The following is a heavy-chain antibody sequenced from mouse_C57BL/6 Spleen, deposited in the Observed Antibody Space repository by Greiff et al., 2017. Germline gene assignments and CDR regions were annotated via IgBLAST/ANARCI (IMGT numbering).Heavy chain of an antibody. Sequence: EVQGVESGGGLVKPGGSLKLSCAASGFTFSSYTMSWVRQTPETRLEWVATISGGGGNNYYPDSVKGRFTISRDNAKNTLYLQMSSLRSEDTALYYCARSDSSGPFAYWGQGTLVTVSA. CDR3: ARSDSSGPFAY. CDR1: GFTFSSYT. V-gene: IGHV5-9*01. J-gene: IGHJ3*01. CDR2: ISGGGGNN. D-gene: IGHD3-2*02.